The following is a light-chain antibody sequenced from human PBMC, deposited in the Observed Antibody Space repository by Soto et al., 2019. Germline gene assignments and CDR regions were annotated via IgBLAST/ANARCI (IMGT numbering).Light chain of an antibody. J-gene: IGLJ2*01. CDR2: DVS. CDR1: SSVVGGYNY. Sequence: QSALTQPASVSGSPGQSITISCTGTSSVVGGYNYVSWYQQHPGKAPKLMIYDVSNRPSGVSNRFSGSKSGNTASLTISGLQAEDEADYYCSSYTSSSVVFGGGTKLTVL. V-gene: IGLV2-14*01. CDR3: SSYTSSSVV.